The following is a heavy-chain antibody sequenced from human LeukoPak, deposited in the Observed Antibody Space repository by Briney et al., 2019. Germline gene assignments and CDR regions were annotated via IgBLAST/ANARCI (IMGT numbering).Heavy chain of an antibody. CDR2: INIDSSTI. CDR3: ARATSTSGPTFDY. Sequence: QSGGSLRLSCAASGFTFSTYRMNWVRQAPGKGLEWLSYINIDSSTIYYTASLKGRFTISRDNAKNSLYLQMNSLRDEDTAVYYCARATSTSGPTFDYWGQGTLVTVSS. D-gene: IGHD6-19*01. J-gene: IGHJ4*02. CDR1: GFTFSTYR. V-gene: IGHV3-48*02.